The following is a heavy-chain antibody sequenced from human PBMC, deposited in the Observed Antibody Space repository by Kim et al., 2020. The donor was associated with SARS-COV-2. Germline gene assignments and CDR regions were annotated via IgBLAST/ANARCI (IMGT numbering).Heavy chain of an antibody. J-gene: IGHJ6*02. V-gene: IGHV3-30*18. Sequence: GGSLRLSCAASGFTFSSYGMHWVRQAPGKGLEWVAVISYDGSNKYYADSVKGRFTISRDNSKNTLYLQMNSLRAEDTAVYYCAKVHPAAVAGTYYYYYGMDVWGQGTTVTVSS. CDR3: AKVHPAAVAGTYYYYYGMDV. CDR2: ISYDGSNK. CDR1: GFTFSSYG. D-gene: IGHD6-19*01.